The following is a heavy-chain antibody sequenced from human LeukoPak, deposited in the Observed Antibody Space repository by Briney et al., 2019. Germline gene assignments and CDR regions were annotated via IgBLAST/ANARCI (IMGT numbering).Heavy chain of an antibody. Sequence: ASVKVSCKASGYTFTSYGISWVRQAPGQGLEWMGWISAYNGNTNYAQKLQGRVTMTTDTSTSTAYMELRSLRSDDTAVYYCARWSSGWSSPHDRNYYYYYGMDVWGQGTTVTVSS. CDR1: GYTFTSYG. CDR3: ARWSSGWSSPHDRNYYYYYGMDV. J-gene: IGHJ6*02. CDR2: ISAYNGNT. V-gene: IGHV1-18*01. D-gene: IGHD6-19*01.